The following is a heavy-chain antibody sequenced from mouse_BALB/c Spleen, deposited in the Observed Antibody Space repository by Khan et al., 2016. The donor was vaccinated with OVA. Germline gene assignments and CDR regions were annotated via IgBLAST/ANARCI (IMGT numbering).Heavy chain of an antibody. D-gene: IGHD2-13*01. J-gene: IGHJ4*01. CDR2: IWAGGST. CDR3: ARETAYYGDYEAMDY. CDR1: GFSLITYG. V-gene: IGHV2-9*02. Sequence: QVQLKESGPGLVAPSQSLSITCSVSGFSLITYGVHWVRQSPGKGLEWLGIIWAGGSTNYNSALMSRLSISKDNSKSQVFLKMNSLQTEDTAMYYCARETAYYGDYEAMDYWGQGTSVTVSS.